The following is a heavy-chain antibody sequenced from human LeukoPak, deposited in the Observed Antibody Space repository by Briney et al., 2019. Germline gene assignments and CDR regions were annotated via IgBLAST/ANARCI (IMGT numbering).Heavy chain of an antibody. CDR2: ISSSRSHI. D-gene: IGHD3-9*01. CDR3: PRGSDILTGYPENAFDS. Sequence: GGSLRLSCAASGFTFSSYSMNWVRQAPGEGMEGVSSISSSRSHIYYADSVKGRFTISRDNAKNSLYLQMNSLRGEDTAVYYCPRGSDILTGYPENAFDSWGQGTMVTVSS. J-gene: IGHJ3*02. V-gene: IGHV3-21*01. CDR1: GFTFSSYS.